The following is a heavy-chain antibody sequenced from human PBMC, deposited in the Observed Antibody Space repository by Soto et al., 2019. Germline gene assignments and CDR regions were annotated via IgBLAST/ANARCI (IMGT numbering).Heavy chain of an antibody. CDR2: IYYSGIT. CDR3: ARGPTTEKVDS. Sequence: SETLSLTCTVSGGSISSYYWSWIRQPPGKGLEWIGYIYYSGITNYNPSLKSRVTISVDTSMNQFSLTLTSVTAADTAMYYCARGPTTEKVDSWGQGILVTVSS. J-gene: IGHJ4*02. CDR1: GGSISSYY. V-gene: IGHV4-59*12.